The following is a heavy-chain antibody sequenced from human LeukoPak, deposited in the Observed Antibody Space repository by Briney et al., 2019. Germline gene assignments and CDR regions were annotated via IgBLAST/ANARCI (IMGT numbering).Heavy chain of an antibody. CDR3: TRHGHTAMANFDY. CDR1: GFTFSNFG. CDR2: IRYDGSNK. J-gene: IGHJ4*02. V-gene: IGHV3-30*02. D-gene: IGHD5-18*01. Sequence: GGSLRLSCAASGFTFSNFGMHWVRQAPGKGLEWVALIRYDGSNKYYADSVKGRFTISRDNSKNTLYLQMNSLRPEDTAVYYCTRHGHTAMANFDYWGQGTLVTVSS.